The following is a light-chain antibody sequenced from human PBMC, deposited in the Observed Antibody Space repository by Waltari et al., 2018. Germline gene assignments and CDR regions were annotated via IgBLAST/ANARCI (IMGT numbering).Light chain of an antibody. CDR3: QQRRNWPPT. J-gene: IGKJ1*01. CDR2: APS. Sequence: AIRMTQSPSSLSASTGDRLTLTCRASQGIGIYLAWYHKKSGKAPQLLIYAPSTLQSGVPSRFSGSGSGTDFTLTISCLEPDDFAHYYCQQRRNWPPTFGQGTKVEIK. CDR1: QGIGIY. V-gene: IGKV1-8*01.